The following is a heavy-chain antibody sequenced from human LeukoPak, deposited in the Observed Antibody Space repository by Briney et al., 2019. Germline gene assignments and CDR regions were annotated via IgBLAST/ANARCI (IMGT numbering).Heavy chain of an antibody. CDR1: GFRFSDYW. Sequence: GGSLRLSCATSGFRFSDYWMNWVRQAPGKGLEWVANIKQDGSEKYYVDSVKGRFTISRDNAKNSLYLQMNSLRSDDTAVYYCAREGPGEGILTGPTQSDYWGQGTLVTVSS. CDR2: IKQDGSEK. J-gene: IGHJ4*02. D-gene: IGHD3-9*01. CDR3: AREGPGEGILTGPTQSDY. V-gene: IGHV3-7*03.